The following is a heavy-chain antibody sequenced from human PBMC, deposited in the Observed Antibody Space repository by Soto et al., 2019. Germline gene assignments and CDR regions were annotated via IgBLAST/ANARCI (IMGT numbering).Heavy chain of an antibody. CDR1: GGSISSYY. J-gene: IGHJ4*02. D-gene: IGHD3-9*01. Sequence: QVRLQESGPGLVKPSETLSLTCAVSGGSISSYYWSWIRQPPGRGLEWIGDIYYSGNTNYNPSLKSRVTISVDRSKSQFSLEVESVTAADTAVYYCARALSYHDVLTGRGWVFYFDYWGQGTLVTVPS. V-gene: IGHV4-59*01. CDR3: ARALSYHDVLTGRGWVFYFDY. CDR2: IYYSGNT.